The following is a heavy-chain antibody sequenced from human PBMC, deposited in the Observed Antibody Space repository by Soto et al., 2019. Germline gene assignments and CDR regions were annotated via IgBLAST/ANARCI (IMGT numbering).Heavy chain of an antibody. CDR1: GGSISSGGYY. D-gene: IGHD2-15*01. V-gene: IGHV4-31*03. CDR2: RYYSEST. Sequence: SETLSLTCTVSGGSISSGGYYWSWIRQLPGKGLEWIGHRYYSESTYYNPSLKSRVSISLDTSKNQFSLKLSFVTAADTAMYYCARTKCSGGSCYSWSLDYWGQGTPVTVSS. J-gene: IGHJ4*02. CDR3: ARTKCSGGSCYSWSLDY.